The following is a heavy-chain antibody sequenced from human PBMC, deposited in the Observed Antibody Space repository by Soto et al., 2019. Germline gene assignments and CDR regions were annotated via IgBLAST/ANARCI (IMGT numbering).Heavy chain of an antibody. CDR1: GLTFSSYW. CDR3: ALSYTVPTDY. CDR2: INSDGSST. V-gene: IGHV3-74*01. D-gene: IGHD4-17*01. Sequence: EVQLVESGGGLVQPGGSLRLSCAASGLTFSSYWMHWVRQAPGKGLEWVSRINSDGSSTNYADSVKGRLTISRANAKNTLYLQMNSLRAEDTAVYYCALSYTVPTDYWGQEPRSPSPQ. J-gene: IGHJ4*01.